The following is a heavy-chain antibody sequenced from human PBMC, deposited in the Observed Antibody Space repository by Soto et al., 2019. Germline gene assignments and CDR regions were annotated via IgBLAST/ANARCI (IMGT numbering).Heavy chain of an antibody. CDR2: IYYSGST. Sequence: SETLSLTCTVFGGSISSYYWSWIRQPPGKGLEWIGYIYYSGSTNYNPSLKSRVTISVDTSKNQFSLKLSSVTAADTAVYYCARDDYGGHFYWGQGTLVTVSS. CDR1: GGSISSYY. CDR3: ARDDYGGHFY. J-gene: IGHJ4*02. V-gene: IGHV4-59*01. D-gene: IGHD4-17*01.